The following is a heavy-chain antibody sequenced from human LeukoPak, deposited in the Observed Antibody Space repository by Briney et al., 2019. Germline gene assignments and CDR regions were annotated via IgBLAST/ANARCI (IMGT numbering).Heavy chain of an antibody. Sequence: PGGSLRLSCAASGFSVSSNYMSWVRQAPGKGLEWVSIVYSDGSTYYADSVKGRFTISRDSSNNTVDLQMNSLRAGDTAMYYCAKVATLSAEYFQHWGQGTLVTVSS. V-gene: IGHV3-66*01. CDR2: VYSDGST. CDR1: GFSVSSNY. CDR3: AKVATLSAEYFQH. J-gene: IGHJ1*01.